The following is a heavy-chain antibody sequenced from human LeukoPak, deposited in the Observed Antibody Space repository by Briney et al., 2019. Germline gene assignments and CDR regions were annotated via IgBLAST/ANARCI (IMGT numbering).Heavy chain of an antibody. V-gene: IGHV4-34*01. CDR1: GGSFSGYY. D-gene: IGHD1-26*01. J-gene: IGHJ6*03. Sequence: SETLSLTCAVYGGSFSGYYWSWIRQPPGKGLEWIGEINHSGSTNYNPSLKSRVTISVDTSKNQFSLKLSSVTAADTAVYYCARITSGSYSTYYYYYMDVWGKGTTVTVSS. CDR3: ARITSGSYSTYYYYYMDV. CDR2: INHSGST.